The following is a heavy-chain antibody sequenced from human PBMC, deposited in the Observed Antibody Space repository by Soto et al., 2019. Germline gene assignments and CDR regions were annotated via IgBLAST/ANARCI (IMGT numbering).Heavy chain of an antibody. CDR3: AKAGITMVRGVIPARRATSYYFDY. CDR2: ISGSGGST. CDR1: GFTFSSYA. V-gene: IGHV3-23*01. D-gene: IGHD3-10*01. J-gene: IGHJ4*02. Sequence: PGGSLRLSCAASGFTFSSYAMSWVRQAPGKGLEWVSAISGSGGSTYYADSVKGRFTISRDNSKNTLYLQMNSLRAEDTAVYYCAKAGITMVRGVIPARRATSYYFDYWGQGTLVTVSS.